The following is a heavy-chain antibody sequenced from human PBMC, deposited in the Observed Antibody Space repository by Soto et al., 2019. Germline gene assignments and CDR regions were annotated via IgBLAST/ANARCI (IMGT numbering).Heavy chain of an antibody. Sequence: SETLSLTCTVSGDSISSSLYYWGWVRHPPGKGLEWIGSIYYRGSTYYSPSLKSRVTISVDTSKNQFSLKLSSVTAADTAVYYCARHLHPTTGYCPSTSCYHFDYWGQGTLVTVSS. V-gene: IGHV4-39*01. CDR2: IYYRGST. D-gene: IGHD2-2*01. CDR1: GDSISSSLYY. J-gene: IGHJ4*02. CDR3: ARHLHPTTGYCPSTSCYHFDY.